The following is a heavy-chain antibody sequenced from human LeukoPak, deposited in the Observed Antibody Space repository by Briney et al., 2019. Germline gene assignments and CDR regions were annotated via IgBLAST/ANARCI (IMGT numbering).Heavy chain of an antibody. D-gene: IGHD3-10*01. J-gene: IGHJ4*02. CDR1: GYTFTGYY. CDR2: INPNSGDT. CDR3: AREDGSGSYGY. V-gene: IGHV1-2*04. Sequence: GASVKVSCKASGYTFTGYYMHWVRQAPGQGLEWMGWINPNSGDTNYAQKFQGWVTMTRDTSISTAYMELSRLRSDDTAVYYCAREDGSGSYGYWGQGTLVTVSS.